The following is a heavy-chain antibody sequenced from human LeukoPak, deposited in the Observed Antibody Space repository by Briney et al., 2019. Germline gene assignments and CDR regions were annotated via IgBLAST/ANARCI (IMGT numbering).Heavy chain of an antibody. CDR2: ISSSSSYI. V-gene: IGHV3-21*01. CDR1: GFTFSSYS. Sequence: GGSLRPSCAASGFTFSSYSMNWVRQAPGKGLEWVSSISSSSSYIYYADSVKGRFTISRDNAKNSLYLQMNSLRAEDTAVYCCARVRAGYSDYWGQGTLVTVSS. D-gene: IGHD3-9*01. CDR3: ARVRAGYSDY. J-gene: IGHJ4*02.